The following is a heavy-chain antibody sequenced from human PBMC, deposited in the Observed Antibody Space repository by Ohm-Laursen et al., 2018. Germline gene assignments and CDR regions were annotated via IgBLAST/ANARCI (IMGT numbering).Heavy chain of an antibody. CDR2: ISGSGAST. CDR3: AKDQGVTTSGHFYYGMDV. Sequence: SLRLSCAASGLIFSNYAMNWVRQAPGKGLEWVSAISGSGASTYYADSVKGRFTISRDNSKNTLFLQMKSLRAEDTAVYSCAKDQGVTTSGHFYYGMDVWGQGTTVTVSS. D-gene: IGHD2-21*02. CDR1: GLIFSNYA. V-gene: IGHV3-23*01. J-gene: IGHJ6*02.